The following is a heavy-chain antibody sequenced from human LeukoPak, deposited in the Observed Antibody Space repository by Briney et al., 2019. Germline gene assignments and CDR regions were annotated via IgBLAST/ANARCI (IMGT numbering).Heavy chain of an antibody. D-gene: IGHD3-10*01. CDR3: ARAYRGYGSGSLVFDP. J-gene: IGHJ5*02. V-gene: IGHV4-59*08. Sequence: SETLSLTCTVSGGSISGYYWGWIRQPPGKELEWIGYIYYTGSPNYNPSLTSRVTMSVDTSKNQFSLKLSSVTAADTAVYYCARAYRGYGSGSLVFDPLGQGTLVTVSS. CDR2: IYYTGSP. CDR1: GGSISGYY.